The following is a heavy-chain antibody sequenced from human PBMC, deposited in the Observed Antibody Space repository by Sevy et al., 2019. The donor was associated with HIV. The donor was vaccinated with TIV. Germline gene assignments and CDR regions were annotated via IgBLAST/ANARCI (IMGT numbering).Heavy chain of an antibody. J-gene: IGHJ4*02. D-gene: IGHD3-22*01. CDR1: GYRFTSYW. V-gene: IGHV5-51*01. CDR2: IYPGDSDI. Sequence: GESLKISCKGSGYRFTSYWIAWVRQMPGKGLEWMGIIYPGDSDIRHSPSLQGQVTISVDKSISTDYLQWSSLEASDTAMYFCARRVYDSSGYPQYYFDYWGQGTLVTVSS. CDR3: ARRVYDSSGYPQYYFDY.